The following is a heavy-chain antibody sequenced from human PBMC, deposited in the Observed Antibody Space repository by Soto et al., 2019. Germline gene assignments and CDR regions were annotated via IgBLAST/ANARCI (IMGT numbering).Heavy chain of an antibody. Sequence: PSETLSLTCTVSGGSISSGDYYWSWIRQPPGKGLEWIGYIYYSGSTYYNPSLKSRVTISVDTSKNQFSLKLSSVTAADTAVYYCARDTAYYDTIDYWGQGTLVTVSS. V-gene: IGHV4-30-4*01. CDR3: ARDTAYYDTIDY. D-gene: IGHD3-9*01. CDR1: GGSISSGDYY. J-gene: IGHJ4*02. CDR2: IYYSGST.